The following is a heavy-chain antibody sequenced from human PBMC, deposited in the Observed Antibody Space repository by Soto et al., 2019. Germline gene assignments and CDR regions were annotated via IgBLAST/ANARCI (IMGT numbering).Heavy chain of an antibody. CDR1: GGTFSSYT. Sequence: ASVKVSCKASGGTFSSYTISWVRQAPGQGLEWMGWMNPNSGNTGYAQKFQGRVTMTRNTSISTAYMELSSLRSEDTAVYYCARASRRYSSSRNYYYYYMDVWGKGTTVTVSS. CDR3: ARASRRYSSSRNYYYYYMDV. V-gene: IGHV1-8*02. D-gene: IGHD6-13*01. CDR2: MNPNSGNT. J-gene: IGHJ6*03.